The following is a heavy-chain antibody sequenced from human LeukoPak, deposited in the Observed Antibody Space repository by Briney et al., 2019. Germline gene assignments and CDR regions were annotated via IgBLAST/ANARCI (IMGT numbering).Heavy chain of an antibody. V-gene: IGHV1-18*01. J-gene: IGHJ4*02. Sequence: ASVKVSCKASGYTFTSYGISWVRQAPGQGLEWMGWISAYNGNTNYAQKLQGRVTMTTDTSTSTAYMELRSLRSGDTAVYYCARDRAPVVITTDYFDYWGQGILVTVSS. CDR1: GYTFTSYG. D-gene: IGHD3-22*01. CDR3: ARDRAPVVITTDYFDY. CDR2: ISAYNGNT.